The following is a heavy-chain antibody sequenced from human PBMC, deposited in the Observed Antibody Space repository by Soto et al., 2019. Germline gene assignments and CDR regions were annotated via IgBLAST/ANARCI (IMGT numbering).Heavy chain of an antibody. CDR3: AKAPRGSYSYYFDY. V-gene: IGHV3-23*01. Sequence: PGGSLRLSCAASGFTFSSYAMSWVRQAPGKGLEWVSAISGSGGSTYYADSVKGRFTISRDSSKNTLYLQMNSLRAEDTAVYYCAKAPRGSYSYYFDYWGQGTLVTVSS. CDR2: ISGSGGST. CDR1: GFTFSSYA. D-gene: IGHD1-26*01. J-gene: IGHJ4*02.